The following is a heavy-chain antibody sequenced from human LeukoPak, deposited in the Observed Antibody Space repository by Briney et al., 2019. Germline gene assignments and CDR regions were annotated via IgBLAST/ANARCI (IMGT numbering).Heavy chain of an antibody. J-gene: IGHJ5*02. D-gene: IGHD3-3*01. Sequence: SETLSLTCTVSDYSISSGYYWGWIRQPPGKGLEWIGSIYRSGSTFYNPSLKSRVTISVDTSKNQFSLMLNSVTAADTAVYYCARVPHGETVFGVVLYWFDPWGQGTLVTVSS. CDR2: IYRSGST. V-gene: IGHV4-38-2*02. CDR3: ARVPHGETVFGVVLYWFDP. CDR1: DYSISSGYY.